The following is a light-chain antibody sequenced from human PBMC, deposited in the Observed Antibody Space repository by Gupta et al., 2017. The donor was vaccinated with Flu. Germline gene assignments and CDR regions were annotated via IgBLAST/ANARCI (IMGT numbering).Light chain of an antibody. Sequence: NFMRTQPHSVSESPGKTVTIYCTRSSGSIARSYVQWYKQRPGSSPTTVIYEDNQRPSGVRDRFPGSIDSSSTSASLTISGLKTEDEAAYYCQSYDSSNPWVFGGGTKLTVL. CDR3: QSYDSSNPWV. V-gene: IGLV6-57*01. CDR2: EDN. J-gene: IGLJ3*02. CDR1: SGSIARSY.